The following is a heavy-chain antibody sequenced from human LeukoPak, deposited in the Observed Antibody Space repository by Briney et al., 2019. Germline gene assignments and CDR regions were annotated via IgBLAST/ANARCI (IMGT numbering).Heavy chain of an antibody. J-gene: IGHJ6*02. D-gene: IGHD6-6*01. CDR2: ISAGNGNT. Sequence: ASVKVSCKASGYTFTSYAIHWVRQAPGQRLEWMGWISAGNGNTKYSQKFQGRVTITRDTSASTAYMELSSLRSEDTAVYYCARVEDERQLVPYYYYGMDVWGQGTTVTVSS. CDR3: ARVEDERQLVPYYYYGMDV. V-gene: IGHV1-3*01. CDR1: GYTFTSYA.